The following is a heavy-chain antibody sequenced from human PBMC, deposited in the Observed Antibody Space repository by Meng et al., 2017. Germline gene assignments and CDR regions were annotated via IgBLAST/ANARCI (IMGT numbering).Heavy chain of an antibody. CDR1: GGSISSGSYY. CDR3: ARDLGDTMVRGVKNWFDP. V-gene: IGHV4-61*02. Sequence: SETLSLTCTVSGGSISSGSYYWSWIRQPAGKGLEWIGRIYTSGSTNYNPSLKSRVTISVDTSKNQFSLKLSSVTAAGTAVYYCARDLGDTMVRGVKNWFDPWGQGTLVTVSS. CDR2: IYTSGST. D-gene: IGHD3-10*01. J-gene: IGHJ5*02.